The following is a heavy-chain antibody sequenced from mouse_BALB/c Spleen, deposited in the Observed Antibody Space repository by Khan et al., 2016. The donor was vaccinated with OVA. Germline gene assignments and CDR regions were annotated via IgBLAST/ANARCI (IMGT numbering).Heavy chain of an antibody. CDR1: GYTFSSYY. V-gene: IGHV1S81*02. D-gene: IGHD2-2*01. CDR2: INPNNGGT. J-gene: IGHJ3*01. CDR3: TRSGYGSFAY. Sequence: QVQLQQSGAELVKPGASVKLSCKASGYTFSSYYMYWVKQRPGQGLEWIGEINPNNGGTNFNEKFKSKATLTVDKSSRTADMQLSSLTSEDSAVYYCTRSGYGSFAYWGQGTLVTVSA.